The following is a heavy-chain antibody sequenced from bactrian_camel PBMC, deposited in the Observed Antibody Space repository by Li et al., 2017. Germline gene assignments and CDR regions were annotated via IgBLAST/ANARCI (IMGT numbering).Heavy chain of an antibody. J-gene: IGHJ4*01. CDR3: AAGLWVDNHLEYNY. CDR2: IDSERRT. CDR1: GYTYT. Sequence: HVQLVESGGGSVQAGGSLRLSCVASGYTYTMAWFRQAPGKEREGVASIDSERRTSYADSVKGRFTISKDNAEKTLYLQMNNLKPEDTAMYYCAAGLWVDNHLEYNYWGQGTQVTVS. D-gene: IGHD5*01. V-gene: IGHV3S9*01.